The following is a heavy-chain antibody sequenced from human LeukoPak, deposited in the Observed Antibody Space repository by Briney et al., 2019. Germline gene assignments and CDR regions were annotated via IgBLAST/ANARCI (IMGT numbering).Heavy chain of an antibody. Sequence: ASVKVSCKASGYTFTSYGISWVRQAPGQGLEWMGWISAYNGNTNYAQKVQGRVTMTTDTSTRTAYMELRSLRSNDTAVYYCAREGYYDSSGYSQVQYYYYGMDVWGQGTTVTVSS. CDR1: GYTFTSYG. D-gene: IGHD3-22*01. CDR3: AREGYYDSSGYSQVQYYYYGMDV. V-gene: IGHV1-18*01. CDR2: ISAYNGNT. J-gene: IGHJ6*02.